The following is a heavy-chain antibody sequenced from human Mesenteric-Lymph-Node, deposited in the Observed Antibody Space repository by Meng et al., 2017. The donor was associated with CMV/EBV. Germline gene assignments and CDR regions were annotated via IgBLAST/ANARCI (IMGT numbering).Heavy chain of an antibody. D-gene: IGHD6-13*01. Sequence: VQGGSFSNYYWSWIRQPPGKGLEWIGEINHSGSTNYNPSLKSRVTISVDTSKNQFSLKLNSVTAADTAVYYCASHIASAGSYWYFDLWTRGTLVTVSS. J-gene: IGHJ2*01. V-gene: IGHV4-34*01. CDR1: GGSFSNYY. CDR3: ASHIASAGSYWYFDL. CDR2: INHSGST.